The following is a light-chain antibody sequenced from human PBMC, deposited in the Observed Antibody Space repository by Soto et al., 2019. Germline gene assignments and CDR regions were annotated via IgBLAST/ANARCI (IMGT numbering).Light chain of an antibody. J-gene: IGKJ2*01. CDR2: GAS. CDR3: QQYGSSPPYT. V-gene: IGKV3-20*01. Sequence: EIVLTQSPGTLSLSPGARATLSCRASQCVSSSYLAWYQQKPGQAPRLLIYGASSRATGIPDRFSGSGSGTDFTLTISRLEPEDFAVYYCQQYGSSPPYTFGQGTKLEIK. CDR1: QCVSSSY.